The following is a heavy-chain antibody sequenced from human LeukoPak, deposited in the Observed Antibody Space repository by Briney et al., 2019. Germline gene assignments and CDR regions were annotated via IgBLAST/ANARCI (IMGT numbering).Heavy chain of an antibody. J-gene: IGHJ4*02. Sequence: ASVKVSCKASGYKFTSYSISWVRQAPGQGHEWMGWISAYNGNTDYAQKLQGRVTMTTDTSTSTAYMELRSLRSDDTAVYYCARDPDCISANCYFAHYDYWGQGTLVTVSS. V-gene: IGHV1-18*01. CDR3: ARDPDCISANCYFAHYDY. D-gene: IGHD2-2*01. CDR2: ISAYNGNT. CDR1: GYKFTSYS.